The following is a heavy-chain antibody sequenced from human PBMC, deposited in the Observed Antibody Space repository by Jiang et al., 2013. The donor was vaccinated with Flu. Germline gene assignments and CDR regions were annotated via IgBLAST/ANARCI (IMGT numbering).Heavy chain of an antibody. Sequence: GAEVKKPGESLKISCKGSGYSFTSYWIGWVRQMPGKGLEWMGIIYPGDSDTRYSPSFQGQVTISADKSISTAYLQWSSLKASDTAMYYCAGYPYYDFWSGPKWDAFDIWGQGTMVTVSS. CDR3: AGYPYYDFWSGPKWDAFDI. V-gene: IGHV5-51*03. CDR2: IYPGDSDT. J-gene: IGHJ3*02. D-gene: IGHD3-3*01. CDR1: GYSFTSYW.